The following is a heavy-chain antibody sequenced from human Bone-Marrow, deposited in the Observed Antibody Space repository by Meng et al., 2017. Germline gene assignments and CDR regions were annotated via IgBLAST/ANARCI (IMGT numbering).Heavy chain of an antibody. CDR3: VRHGGDDTRGYDHYYFDL. D-gene: IGHD3-22*01. J-gene: IGHJ2*01. V-gene: IGHV5-51*01. CDR1: GYSFPNYW. CDR2: IYPSDSDT. Sequence: GESLKISCMGSGYSFPNYWIGWVRQMPGKGLEWMGIIYPSDSDTRYSPSFQHRVTISADKSISTAYLQWSSLEASDTATYFCVRHGGDDTRGYDHYYFDLWGRGTLVTVSS.